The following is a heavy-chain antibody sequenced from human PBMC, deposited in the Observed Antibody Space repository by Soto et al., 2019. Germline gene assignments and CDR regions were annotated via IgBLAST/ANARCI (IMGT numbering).Heavy chain of an antibody. CDR1: GGSISSSNW. CDR2: ISHSGGT. Sequence: QLQASGPGLVKPSGTLSLTCAVCGGSISSSNWWRWVRLPLANAPERIGEISHSGGTNYNPSLMSRVTMSVAKSKNQFSLKLSSVTAADTAVYYCARWTYHDDSGDYPILYWGQGIRVTVSS. D-gene: IGHD3-22*01. J-gene: IGHJ4*02. CDR3: ARWTYHDDSGDYPILY. V-gene: IGHV4-4*02.